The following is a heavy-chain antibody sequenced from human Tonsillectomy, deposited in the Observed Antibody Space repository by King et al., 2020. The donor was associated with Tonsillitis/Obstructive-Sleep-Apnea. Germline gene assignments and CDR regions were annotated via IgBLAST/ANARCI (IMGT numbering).Heavy chain of an antibody. D-gene: IGHD2-21*01. J-gene: IGHJ6*03. CDR3: ARGTEIVVRHYYMHV. CDR2: ILYDGSNK. Sequence: VQLVESGGGVVQPGRSLRLSCAASGFTFSSYVMHWIRQAPGKGLEWVATILYDGSNKYYADSVKGRFAISRDNSKKMLFLQMSSLRSEDTAVYYCARGTEIVVRHYYMHVWGKGTTVTVSS. V-gene: IGHV3-30*09. CDR1: GFTFSSYV.